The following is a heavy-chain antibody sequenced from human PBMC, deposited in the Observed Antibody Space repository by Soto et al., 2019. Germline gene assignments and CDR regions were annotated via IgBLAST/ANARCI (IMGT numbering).Heavy chain of an antibody. Sequence: GGCLRLSCAASGFTFSSYDMHWVRQATGKGLEWVSAIGTAGDTYYPGSVKGRFTISRENAKNSLYLQMNSLRAGDTAVYYCGRGVANDVFDIWGKGTMVTVS. D-gene: IGHD2-15*01. J-gene: IGHJ3*02. V-gene: IGHV3-13*01. CDR1: GFTFSSYD. CDR2: IGTAGDT. CDR3: GRGVANDVFDI.